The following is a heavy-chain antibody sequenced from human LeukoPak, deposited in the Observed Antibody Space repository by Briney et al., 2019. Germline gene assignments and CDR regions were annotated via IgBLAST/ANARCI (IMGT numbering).Heavy chain of an antibody. J-gene: IGHJ1*01. CDR2: INPNSGAT. CDR3: ARDGYCRGSSCPFQH. D-gene: IGHD2-2*03. Sequence: ASVNVSCKASGYTFIAYYMFWVRQAPGQGLEWMGWINPNSGATGHAQKFQGRVTMTRDTSISTSYMEVTGLRSDDTAVYFCARDGYCRGSSCPFQHWGQGTMVTVSS. CDR1: GYTFIAYY. V-gene: IGHV1-2*02.